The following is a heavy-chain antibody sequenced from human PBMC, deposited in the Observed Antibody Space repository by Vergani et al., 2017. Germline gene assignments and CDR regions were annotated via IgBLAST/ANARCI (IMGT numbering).Heavy chain of an antibody. CDR1: GFTFSSYE. Sequence: EVQLVESGGGLVQPGGSLRLSCAASGFTFSSYEMNWVRQAPGKGLEWGSYISSSGSTIYYADSVKGRFTISRDNGKNSLYLQRNSLRDEDTAVYYCARGDDYDFWSGYYMELGYYFDYWGQGTLVTVSS. CDR3: ARGDDYDFWSGYYMELGYYFDY. D-gene: IGHD3-3*01. CDR2: ISSSGSTI. V-gene: IGHV3-48*03. J-gene: IGHJ4*02.